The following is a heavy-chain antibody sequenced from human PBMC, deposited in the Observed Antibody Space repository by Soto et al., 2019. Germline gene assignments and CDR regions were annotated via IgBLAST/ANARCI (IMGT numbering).Heavy chain of an antibody. CDR2: IYWDDDK. V-gene: IGHV2-5*02. Sequence: QITLKESGPTLVKPTQTLTLTCTFSGFSLSTSGVGVGWIRQPPGKALEWLALIYWDDDKRYSPSLKSRLTIAKDTSKNQVVLTMTNMDPVDTATYYGAHSPPSLRYFDWLPHYWGQGTLVTVSS. CDR1: GFSLSTSGVG. J-gene: IGHJ4*02. CDR3: AHSPPSLRYFDWLPHY. D-gene: IGHD3-9*01.